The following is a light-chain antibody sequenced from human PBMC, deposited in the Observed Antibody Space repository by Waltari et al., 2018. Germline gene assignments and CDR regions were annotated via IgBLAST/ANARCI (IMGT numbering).Light chain of an antibody. CDR3: SSYTSSSTYV. Sequence: QSALPHPASVSWSPGQSTTISSAGTSGDGGVYNYLSWYHQHPGKAPKLMIYDDSNRPSGVSNGFSGSKSGNTASLTISGLQAEDEADYYCSSYTSSSTYVFGTGTKVTVL. CDR2: DDS. V-gene: IGLV2-14*01. J-gene: IGLJ1*01. CDR1: SGDGGVYNY.